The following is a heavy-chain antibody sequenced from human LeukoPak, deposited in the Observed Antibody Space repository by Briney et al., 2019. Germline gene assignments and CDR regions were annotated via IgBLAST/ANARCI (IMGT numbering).Heavy chain of an antibody. CDR3: ARAMPLSGYYYDSSGYSRDAFDI. D-gene: IGHD3-22*01. J-gene: IGHJ3*02. Sequence: SETLSLTCTVSGGSVSSGSYYWSWIRQPPGKGLEWIGYIYYSGSTNYKPSLKSRVTISVDTSKNQFSLKLSSVTAADTAVYYCARAMPLSGYYYDSSGYSRDAFDIWGQGTMVTVSS. V-gene: IGHV4-61*01. CDR1: GGSVSSGSYY. CDR2: IYYSGST.